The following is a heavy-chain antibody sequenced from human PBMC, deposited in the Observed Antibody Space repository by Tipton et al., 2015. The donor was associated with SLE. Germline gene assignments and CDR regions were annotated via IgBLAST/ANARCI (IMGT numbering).Heavy chain of an antibody. CDR1: GDSFSSGSSS. Sequence: TLSLTCTVSGDSFSSGSSSWNWVRQPAGKGLEWIGLIYNSGITNYNPSLQSRVTLSVDMSKNQFSLRLSSVTAAGTGVYYCVKSVVVASPRDYYYYMDVWGKGTTVTVSS. CDR3: VKSVVVASPRDYYYYMDV. CDR2: IYNSGIT. J-gene: IGHJ6*03. D-gene: IGHD2-15*01. V-gene: IGHV4-61*02.